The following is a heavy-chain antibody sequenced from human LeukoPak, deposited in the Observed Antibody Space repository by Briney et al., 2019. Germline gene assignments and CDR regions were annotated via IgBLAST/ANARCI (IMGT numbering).Heavy chain of an antibody. CDR3: AKDKNYDFWSGFDY. Sequence: GGSLRLSCAASAFTFSSYNMNWVRQAPGKGLEWVSYISTSSSTNYYADSVKGRFTISRDNAKNSLYLQMNSLRAEDMALYYCAKDKNYDFWSGFDYWGQGTLVTVSS. J-gene: IGHJ4*02. CDR1: AFTFSSYN. CDR2: ISTSSSTN. D-gene: IGHD3-3*01. V-gene: IGHV3-48*04.